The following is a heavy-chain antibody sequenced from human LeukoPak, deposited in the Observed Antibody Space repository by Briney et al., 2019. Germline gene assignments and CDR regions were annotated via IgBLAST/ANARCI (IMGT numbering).Heavy chain of an antibody. CDR3: ARERSTQLWSFDY. CDR1: GGSISSGGYY. CDR2: IYYSGST. D-gene: IGHD5-18*01. Sequence: PSETLSLTCTVSGGSISSGGYYWRWIRQHPGKGLEWIGYIYYSGSTYYNPSLKSRVTISVDTSKNQFSLKLSSVTAADTAVYYCARERSTQLWSFDYWGQGTLVTVSS. J-gene: IGHJ4*02. V-gene: IGHV4-31*03.